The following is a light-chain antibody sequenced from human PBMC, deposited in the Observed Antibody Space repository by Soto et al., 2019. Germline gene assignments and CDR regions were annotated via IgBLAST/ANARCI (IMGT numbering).Light chain of an antibody. J-gene: IGKJ1*01. Sequence: DIQMTQSPSTLSASVGDRVTITCRASQSISSWLAWYQQKPGKAPKLLIYKASSLESGVPSRFSGSGSGTEFTLTISSLQPDEFATYYCQQYNSHGTFGQGTKVEIK. CDR2: KAS. CDR3: QQYNSHGT. V-gene: IGKV1-5*03. CDR1: QSISSW.